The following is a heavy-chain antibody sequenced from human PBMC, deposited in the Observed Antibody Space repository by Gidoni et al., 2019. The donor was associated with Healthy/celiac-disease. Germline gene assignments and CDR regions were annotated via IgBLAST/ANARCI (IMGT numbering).Heavy chain of an antibody. CDR2: ISSSSSYI. V-gene: IGHV3-21*01. Sequence: EVQLVESGGGLVKPGGSLRLSCAASGFTFSSYSMNWVRQAPGKGLEWVSSISSSSSYIYYADSVKGRFTISRDNAKNSLYLQMNSLRAEDTAVYYCASTDGGNWGEYYFDYWGQGTLVTVSS. D-gene: IGHD7-27*01. CDR3: ASTDGGNWGEYYFDY. J-gene: IGHJ4*02. CDR1: GFTFSSYS.